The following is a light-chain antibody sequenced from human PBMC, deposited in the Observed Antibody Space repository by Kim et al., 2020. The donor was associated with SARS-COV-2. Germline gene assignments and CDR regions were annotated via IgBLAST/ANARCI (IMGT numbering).Light chain of an antibody. CDR1: SGSIACNY. V-gene: IGLV6-57*03. CDR3: QSYDSSNQGV. J-gene: IGLJ3*02. CDR2: EDN. Sequence: KTVTISCPRSSGSIACNYVQWYQQRPGSAPTTVIYEDNQRPSGVPDRFSGSIDSSSNSASLTISGLKTEDEADYYCQSYDSSNQGVFGGGTQLTVL.